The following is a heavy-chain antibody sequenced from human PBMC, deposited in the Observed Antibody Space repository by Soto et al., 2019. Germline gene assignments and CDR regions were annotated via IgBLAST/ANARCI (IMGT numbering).Heavy chain of an antibody. D-gene: IGHD2-2*01. CDR1: GFTFSSYA. CDR2: ISGSGGST. J-gene: IGHJ6*02. CDR3: AKDGDGPAAIMYYYYGMDV. Sequence: PGGSLRLSCAASGFTFSSYAMSWVRQAPGTGLEWVSAISGSGGSTYYADSVKGRFTISRDNSKNTLYLQMNSLRAEDTAVYYCAKDGDGPAAIMYYYYGMDVWGQGTTVTVSS. V-gene: IGHV3-23*01.